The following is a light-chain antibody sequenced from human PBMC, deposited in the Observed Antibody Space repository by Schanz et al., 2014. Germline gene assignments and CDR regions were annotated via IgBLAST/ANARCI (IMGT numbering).Light chain of an antibody. CDR2: GVS. V-gene: IGKV3-15*01. J-gene: IGKJ3*01. CDR1: QSVSST. CDR3: HQYINSPFT. Sequence: EIVMTQSPATLSLSPGERATLSCRASQSVSSTLAWYQQKPGQAPRLLMYGVSNRATGIPARFSGSASGTDFTLTISRLEPEDFAVYYCHQYINSPFTFGPGTKLDLK.